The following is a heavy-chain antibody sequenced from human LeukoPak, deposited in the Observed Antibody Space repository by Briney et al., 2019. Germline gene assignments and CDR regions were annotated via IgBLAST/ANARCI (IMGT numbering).Heavy chain of an antibody. CDR2: INPSGGST. J-gene: IGHJ6*02. V-gene: IGHV1-46*01. CDR1: GYTFTSYY. D-gene: IGHD3-3*01. CDR3: ARDSAPSSITIFGVVPYGMDV. Sequence: ASVKVSCKAPGYTFTSYYMHWVRQAPGQGLEWMGIINPSGGSTSYAQKFQGRVTMTRDTSTSTVYMELSSLRSEDTAVYYCARDSAPSSITIFGVVPYGMDVWGQGTTVTVSS.